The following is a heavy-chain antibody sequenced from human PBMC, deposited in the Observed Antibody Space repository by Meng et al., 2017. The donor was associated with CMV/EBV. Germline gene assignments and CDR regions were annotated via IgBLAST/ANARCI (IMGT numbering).Heavy chain of an antibody. CDR1: GGSFSGYY. CDR2: INHSGST. Sequence: SQTLSLTCAVYGGSFSGYYWSWIRQPPGKGLEWIGEINHSGSTNYNPSLKSRVTISVDTSKNQFSLNLSSVTAADTAVYYCARGNSYDSSGYYYGGMDGWGQGTTVTVSS. V-gene: IGHV4-34*01. D-gene: IGHD3-22*01. J-gene: IGHJ6*02. CDR3: ARGNSYDSSGYYYGGMDG.